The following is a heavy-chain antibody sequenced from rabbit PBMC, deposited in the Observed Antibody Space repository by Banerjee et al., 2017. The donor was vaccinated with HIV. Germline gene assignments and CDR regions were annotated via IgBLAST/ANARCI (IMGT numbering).Heavy chain of an antibody. CDR3: ARAYGSTGYRSHL. D-gene: IGHD1-1*01. J-gene: IGHJ3*01. CDR1: GFTLSNNYY. Sequence: QSLEESGGDLVKPGASLTLTCTASGFTLSNNYYMCWVRQAPGKGLEWIGCISTSSGSTYYASWAKGRFTITKTSSTTVTLQMTSLTAADTATYFCARAYGSTGYRSHLWGQGTLVTVS. V-gene: IGHV1S40*01. CDR2: ISTSSGST.